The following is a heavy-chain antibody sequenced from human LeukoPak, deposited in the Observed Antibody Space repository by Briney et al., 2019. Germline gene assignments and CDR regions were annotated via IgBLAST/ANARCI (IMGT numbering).Heavy chain of an antibody. D-gene: IGHD6-19*01. V-gene: IGHV3-21*01. CDR3: ARAAGYSSGWTLNP. CDR1: GFTFSSYS. J-gene: IGHJ5*02. Sequence: GGSLRLSCAASGFTFSSYSMNWVRQAPGKGLEWFSSISISSIYIYYADSVKGRFTISRDNAKNSLYLQMNSLRAEDTAVYYCARAAGYSSGWTLNPWGQGTLVTVSS. CDR2: ISISSIYI.